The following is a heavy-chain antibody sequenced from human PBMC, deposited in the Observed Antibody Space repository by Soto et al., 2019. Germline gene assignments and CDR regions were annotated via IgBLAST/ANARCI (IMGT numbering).Heavy chain of an antibody. CDR1: GYTFPSYD. D-gene: IGHD7-27*01. Sequence: ASLKVSCKASGYTFPSYDINWARQATGKGLEWMGWMNPDSGDTGDVQKFQGRATFTRDTAVTTAYWDLRSVTLEDPGVYYCRRRRRGTGVECGFWGQGAPVTVS. J-gene: IGHJ4*02. CDR3: RRRRRGTGVECGF. V-gene: IGHV1-8*01. CDR2: MNPDSGDT.